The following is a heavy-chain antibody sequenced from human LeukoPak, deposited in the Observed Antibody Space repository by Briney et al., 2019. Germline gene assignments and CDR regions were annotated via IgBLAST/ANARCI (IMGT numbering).Heavy chain of an antibody. CDR1: GFTFSSYA. D-gene: IGHD3-22*01. V-gene: IGHV3-30*04. J-gene: IGHJ4*02. CDR3: ARGRGVSGSYYVDY. CDR2: ISYDGSNK. Sequence: PGRSLRLSCAASGFTFSSYAMHWVRQAPGKGLEWVAVISYDGSNKYYADSVKGRFTISRDNSKNTLYLQMNSLRAEDTAVYSCARGRGVSGSYYVDYWGQGTLVTVSS.